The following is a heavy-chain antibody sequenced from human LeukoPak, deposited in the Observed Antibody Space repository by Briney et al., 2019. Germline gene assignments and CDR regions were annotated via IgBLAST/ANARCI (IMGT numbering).Heavy chain of an antibody. CDR2: IWYDGNNK. V-gene: IGHV3-33*01. D-gene: IGHD2-21*01. CDR3: ARALWPYYFDY. CDR1: GFTFSNYG. Sequence: GGSLRLSCAASGFTFSNYGMHWVRQAPGKGLEWVAVIWYDGNNKYYTDSVKGRFTISRDNSKNTLYLQMNSLRAEDTAVYYCARALWPYYFDYWGQGTLVTVSS. J-gene: IGHJ4*02.